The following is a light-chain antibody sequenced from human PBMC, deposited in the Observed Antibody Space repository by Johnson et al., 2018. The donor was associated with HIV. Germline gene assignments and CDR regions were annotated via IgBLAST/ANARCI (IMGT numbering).Light chain of an antibody. CDR3: GAWDSSLSAHFV. V-gene: IGLV1-51*01. J-gene: IGLJ1*01. CDR2: DNH. Sequence: QSVLTQPPSVSAAPGQKVTISCSGSSSNIGNNYASWYQQVPGTAPKLLIYDNHKRPSGIPDRFSGSKSGTSATLGITGLQTGDEADYYCGAWDSSLSAHFVFGTGTKVTVL. CDR1: SSNIGNNY.